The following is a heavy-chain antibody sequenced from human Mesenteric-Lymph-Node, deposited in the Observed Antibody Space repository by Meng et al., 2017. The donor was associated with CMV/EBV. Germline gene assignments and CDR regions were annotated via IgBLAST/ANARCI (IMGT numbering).Heavy chain of an antibody. CDR3: ARDTNLLFMDV. CDR1: GFTFSSYS. J-gene: IGHJ6*02. CDR2: ISSSSSYI. V-gene: IGHV3-21*01. D-gene: IGHD2/OR15-2a*01. Sequence: GESLKISCAASGFTFSSYSMNWVRQAPGKGLEWVSAISSSSSYIYYADSVKGRFTISRDNAKNSLYLQMNSLRAEDTAVYYCARDTNLLFMDVWGQGTTVTVSS.